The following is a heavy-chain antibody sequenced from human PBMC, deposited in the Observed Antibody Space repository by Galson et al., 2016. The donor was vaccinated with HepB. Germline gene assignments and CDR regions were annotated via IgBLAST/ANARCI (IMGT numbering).Heavy chain of an antibody. V-gene: IGHV3-23*01. CDR3: ARHLRVGSGAHRDVFDI. Sequence: SLRLSCAASGFTFGSSAMTWVRQAPGKGLTWVSSISPSGWSSHNAASVQGRFTTSRDNSKFTLYLQMNSLRAEDTAVYYCARHLRVGSGAHRDVFDIWGRGTMVSVSS. CDR2: ISPSGWSS. CDR1: GFTFGSSA. J-gene: IGHJ3*02. D-gene: IGHD4/OR15-4a*01.